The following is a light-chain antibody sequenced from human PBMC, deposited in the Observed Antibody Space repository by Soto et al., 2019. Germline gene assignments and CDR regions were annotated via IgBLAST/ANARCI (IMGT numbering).Light chain of an antibody. Sequence: EIVLTQSPGTLSLSPGEGATLSCRASQSVSTNFFAWYQQKPGQAPRLVIYGASTRATGIPDRFSGSGSGTDFTLTISRLEPEDFAVYYCQQYGRTSWTFGQGTKVEIK. CDR3: QQYGRTSWT. J-gene: IGKJ1*01. V-gene: IGKV3-20*01. CDR1: QSVSTNF. CDR2: GAS.